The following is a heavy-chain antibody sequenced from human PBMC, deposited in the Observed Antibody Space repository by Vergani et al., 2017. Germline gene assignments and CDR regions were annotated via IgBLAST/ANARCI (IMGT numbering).Heavy chain of an antibody. V-gene: IGHV3-48*03. D-gene: IGHD4-11*01. CDR3: AREVNDAFDI. J-gene: IGHJ3*02. Sequence: EVQLVESGGGVVQPGGSLRLSCAASGFTFDDYAMHWVRQAPGKGLEWVSYISSSGSTIYYADSVKGRFTISRDNAKNSLYLQMNSLRAEDTAVYYCAREVNDAFDIWGQGTMVTVSS. CDR2: ISSSGSTI. CDR1: GFTFDDYA.